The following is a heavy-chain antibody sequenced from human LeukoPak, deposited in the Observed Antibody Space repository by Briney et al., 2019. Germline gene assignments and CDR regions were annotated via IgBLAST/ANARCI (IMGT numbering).Heavy chain of an antibody. D-gene: IGHD3-22*01. V-gene: IGHV3-30*18. CDR1: GFTFSDYT. Sequence: PGGSLTLSCAASGFTFSDYTMNWVRQAPGKGLEWVAVISSDGNNKNYVDSVKGRFTFSRDNSKNTLYLQMNSLRAEDTAVYYCAKGNDIGGYYYPHFDYWGQGTLVTVSS. CDR3: AKGNDIGGYYYPHFDY. CDR2: ISSDGNNK. J-gene: IGHJ4*02.